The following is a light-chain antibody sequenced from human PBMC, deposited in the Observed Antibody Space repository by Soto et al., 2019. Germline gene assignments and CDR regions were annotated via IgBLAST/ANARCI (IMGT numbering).Light chain of an antibody. V-gene: IGKV1-16*01. CDR3: LQYSSQTLT. CDR2: VAS. CDR1: HDIGTS. Sequence: DIQLTQSPASLSASLGDRVIITCRASHDIGTSLTWFQQRPGKAPRSLISVASRLQPGVSSTFNGSRSGSEFTLTISSLQPEDVSSYFCLQYSSQTLTFGGGTRLQIK. J-gene: IGKJ4*01.